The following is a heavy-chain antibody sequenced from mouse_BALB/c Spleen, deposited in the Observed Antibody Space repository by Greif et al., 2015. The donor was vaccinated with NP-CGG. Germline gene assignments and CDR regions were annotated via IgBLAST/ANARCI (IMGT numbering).Heavy chain of an antibody. J-gene: IGHJ3*01. CDR2: INSNGGST. CDR1: GFTFSSYY. CDR3: PRRRDAYEVAY. Sequence: DVQLQESGGGLVKLGGSLKLSCAASGFTFSSYYMSWVRQTPGKRLELVAAINSNGGSTYYPDTVKGRFTISRDNATNTLYRQVSSLKSEYTTFDYRPRRRDAYEVAYWGHCTLFAASA. D-gene: IGHD1-1*01. V-gene: IGHV5-6-2*01.